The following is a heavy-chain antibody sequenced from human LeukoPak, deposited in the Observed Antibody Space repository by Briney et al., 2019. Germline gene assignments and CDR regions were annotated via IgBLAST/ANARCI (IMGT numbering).Heavy chain of an antibody. Sequence: ASVKVSCKASGGTFSSYAISWVRQAPGQGLEWMGGIIPIFGTANYAQKFQGRVTITTDESTSAAYMELSSLRSEDTAVYYCARASITGSGYLAYYFDYWGQGTLVTVSS. CDR2: IIPIFGTA. CDR3: ARASITGSGYLAYYFDY. J-gene: IGHJ4*02. D-gene: IGHD3-22*01. V-gene: IGHV1-69*05. CDR1: GGTFSSYA.